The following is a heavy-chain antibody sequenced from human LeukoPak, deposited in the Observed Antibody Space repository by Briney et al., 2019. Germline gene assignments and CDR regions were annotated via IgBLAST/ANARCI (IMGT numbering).Heavy chain of an antibody. J-gene: IGHJ2*01. CDR3: ARKGQSYWYFDL. V-gene: IGHV3-48*01. CDR2: ISSNSSTI. Sequence: GGSLRVSCAASGFTFSSYSMNWVRQAPGEGLEWVSYISSNSSTIYYADSVKGRFTISRDNPKNSLYLQMNSLRAEDTAVYYCARKGQSYWYFDLWGRGTLVTVSS. CDR1: GFTFSSYS. D-gene: IGHD4-11*01.